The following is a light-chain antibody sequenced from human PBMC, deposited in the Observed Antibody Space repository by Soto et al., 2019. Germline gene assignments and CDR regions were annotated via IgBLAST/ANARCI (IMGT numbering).Light chain of an antibody. CDR1: SYDVGDYNH. Sequence: QSVLTQPASVSGSPGQSITISCTGTSYDVGDYNHVSWYQQNPGKAPKLMIYDVTNRPSGVSNRFSGSKSGNTASLTISGLQAEDEADYYCSSYTISNTYVFGTGTKLTVL. J-gene: IGLJ1*01. CDR3: SSYTISNTYV. CDR2: DVT. V-gene: IGLV2-14*01.